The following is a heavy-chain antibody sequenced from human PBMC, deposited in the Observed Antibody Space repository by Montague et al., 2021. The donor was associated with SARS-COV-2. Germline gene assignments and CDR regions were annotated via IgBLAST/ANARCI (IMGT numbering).Heavy chain of an antibody. CDR1: GFTFSSYA. V-gene: IGHV3-30-3*01. CDR3: ARDPDSGSYSSDAFDI. CDR2: ISYDGSNK. Sequence: LSLSCAASGFTFSSYAMHWVRQAPGKGLEWVAVISYDGSNKYYADSVKGRFTISRDNSKNTLYLQMNSLRAEDTAVYYCARDPDSGSYSSDAFDIWGQGTMVTVSS. J-gene: IGHJ3*02. D-gene: IGHD1-26*01.